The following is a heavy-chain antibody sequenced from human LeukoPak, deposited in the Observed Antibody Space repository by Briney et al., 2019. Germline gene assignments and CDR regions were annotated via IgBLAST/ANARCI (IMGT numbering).Heavy chain of an antibody. J-gene: IGHJ4*02. CDR3: ARRAGAYSHPYDY. CDR2: ISSSGSTI. CDR1: GFTFSSYG. V-gene: IGHV3-48*04. D-gene: IGHD4/OR15-4a*01. Sequence: GGSLRLSCAASGFTFSSYGMHWVRQAPGKGLEWVSYISSSGSTIYYADSVKGRFTISRDNAKNSLYLQMNSLRAEDTAVYYCARRAGAYSHPYDYWGQGTLVTVSS.